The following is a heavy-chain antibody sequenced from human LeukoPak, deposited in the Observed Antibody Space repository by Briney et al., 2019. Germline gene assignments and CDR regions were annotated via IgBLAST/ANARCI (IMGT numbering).Heavy chain of an antibody. CDR3: AKRQSASIAARYFDY. D-gene: IGHD6-6*01. J-gene: IGHJ4*02. Sequence: GGSLRLSCSASGFTFNTYAMHWVRQAPGKGLEYVSAIDHTGGTTFYADSVKGRFTISRDNSKNTLYLQMSSLRSEDTAVYYCAKRQSASIAARYFDYWGQGTLVSVSS. V-gene: IGHV3-64D*08. CDR2: IDHTGGTT. CDR1: GFTFNTYA.